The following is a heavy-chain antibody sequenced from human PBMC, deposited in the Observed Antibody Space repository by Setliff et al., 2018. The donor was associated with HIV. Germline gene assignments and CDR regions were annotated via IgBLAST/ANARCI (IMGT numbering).Heavy chain of an antibody. J-gene: IGHJ6*03. Sequence: ETLSLTCAVYGGSFSGYYWSWIRQPPGKGLEWIGEINHSGSTNYNPSLKSRVTISVDTSKNQFSLKLSSVTAADASLYYCARGRDSSTWYFSHFYYYYYMDVWGKGTTVTVSS. CDR1: GGSFSGYY. V-gene: IGHV4-34*01. D-gene: IGHD6-13*01. CDR3: ARGRDSSTWYFSHFYYYYYMDV. CDR2: INHSGST.